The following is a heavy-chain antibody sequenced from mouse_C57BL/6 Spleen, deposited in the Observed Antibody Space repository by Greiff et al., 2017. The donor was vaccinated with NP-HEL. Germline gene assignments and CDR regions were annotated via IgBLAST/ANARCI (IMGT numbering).Heavy chain of an antibody. D-gene: IGHD1-1*01. CDR2: IWSGGST. CDR3: AREATVSYAMDY. CDR1: GFSLTSYG. J-gene: IGHJ4*01. Sequence: QVQLKQSGPGLVQPSQSLSITCTVSGFSLTSYGVHWVRQSPGKGLEWLGVIWSGGSTDYNAAFISRLSISKDNSKSQVFFKMNSLQADDTAIYYCAREATVSYAMDYWGQGTSVTVSS. V-gene: IGHV2-2*01.